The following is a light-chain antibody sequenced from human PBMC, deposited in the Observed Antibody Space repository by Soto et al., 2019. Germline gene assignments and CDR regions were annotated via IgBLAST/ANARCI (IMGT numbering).Light chain of an antibody. J-gene: IGKJ4*01. CDR2: DAS. Sequence: EVVMTQSPATLSVSPGERVTFSCRASQSVTTNLAWYQHKPGQSPRLLISDASTGSSGIPPSFSGSVSGTEFTLTIDRLQSADFAVYYCQQYDRWPVTFGGGTKVEIK. CDR1: QSVTTN. V-gene: IGKV3-15*01. CDR3: QQYDRWPVT.